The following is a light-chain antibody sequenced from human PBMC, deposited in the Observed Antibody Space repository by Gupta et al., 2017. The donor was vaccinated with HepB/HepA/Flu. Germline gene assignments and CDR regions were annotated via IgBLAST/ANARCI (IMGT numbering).Light chain of an antibody. V-gene: IGKV1-39*01. CDR2: AAS. Sequence: DIQMTQSPPSLSASVGDRVTITCRASQSISSYLNWYQQKPGKAPKLLIYAASSLQSGVPSRFSGSGSGTDFTLTISSLQPEDFATYYCQQSDSTPPWTFGQGTKVEIK. CDR3: QQSDSTPPWT. CDR1: QSISSY. J-gene: IGKJ1*01.